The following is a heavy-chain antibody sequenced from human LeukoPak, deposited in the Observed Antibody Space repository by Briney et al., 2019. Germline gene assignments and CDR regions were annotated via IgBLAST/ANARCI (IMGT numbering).Heavy chain of an antibody. CDR1: GFTFSIYA. D-gene: IGHD3-3*01. CDR3: AKEHDYSNAAPEWGFDS. V-gene: IGHV3-23*01. Sequence: GGSLRLSCAASGFTFSIYAMSWVRQAPGKGLEWVSGISGSSSHTTDADSVRGRFTISRDNTRNTLYLHMNNVRAEDTALYYCAKEHDYSNAAPEWGFDSWGQGTRVTVSS. CDR2: ISGSSSHT. J-gene: IGHJ4*02.